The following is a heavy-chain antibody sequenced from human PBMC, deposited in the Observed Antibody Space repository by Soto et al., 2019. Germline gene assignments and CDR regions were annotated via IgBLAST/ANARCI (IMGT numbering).Heavy chain of an antibody. CDR2: IYYSGST. D-gene: IGHD6-13*01. CDR1: GGSISSYY. Sequence: SETLSLTCTVSGGSISSYYWSWIRQPPGKGLEWIGYIYYSGSTNYNPSLKSRVTISVDTSKNQFSLKLSSVTAADTAVYYCASYSDSSSWRYFQHWGQGTLVTVSS. J-gene: IGHJ1*01. CDR3: ASYSDSSSWRYFQH. V-gene: IGHV4-59*01.